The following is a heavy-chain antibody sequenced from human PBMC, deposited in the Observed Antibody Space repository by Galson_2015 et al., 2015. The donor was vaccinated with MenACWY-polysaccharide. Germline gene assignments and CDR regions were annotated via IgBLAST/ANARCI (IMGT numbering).Heavy chain of an antibody. CDR3: ARDRGATVSPIDY. V-gene: IGHV3-7*01. CDR1: GFTFSSYW. Sequence: SLRLSCTASGFTFSSYWMSWVRQAPGKGLEWVANIKQDGSEKYYVDYVKGRFTISRDNAKNSLYLQMNSLRAEDTAVYYCARDRGATVSPIDYWGQGTLVTVSS. D-gene: IGHD4-17*01. CDR2: IKQDGSEK. J-gene: IGHJ4*02.